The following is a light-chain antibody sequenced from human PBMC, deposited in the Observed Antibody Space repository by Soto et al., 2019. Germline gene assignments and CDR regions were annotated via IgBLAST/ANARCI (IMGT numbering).Light chain of an antibody. J-gene: IGKJ1*01. CDR1: QTISSW. Sequence: DIHMTQSPSTLSASLLGLVTITCRASQTISSWLAWYQQKPGKAPKLLIYKASTLKSGVPSRFSGSGSGTEFTLTISSLQPDDFATYYCQHYNSYSEAFGQGTKVDIK. V-gene: IGKV1-5*03. CDR3: QHYNSYSEA. CDR2: KAS.